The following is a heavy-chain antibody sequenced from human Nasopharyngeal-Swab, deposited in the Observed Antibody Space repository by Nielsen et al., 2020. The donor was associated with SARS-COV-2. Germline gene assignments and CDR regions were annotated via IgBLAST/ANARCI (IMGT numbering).Heavy chain of an antibody. CDR2: INAGNGNT. Sequence: ASVKVSCKASGYTFISYIMHWVRQAPGQRLEWMGWINAGNGNTKYSQKFQDRVTITRDTSASIAYMELSSLRSEDTAVYYCAREAAVTYIINCFDPWGQGTLVTVSS. J-gene: IGHJ5*02. D-gene: IGHD2-21*02. V-gene: IGHV1-3*01. CDR3: AREAAVTYIINCFDP. CDR1: GYTFISYI.